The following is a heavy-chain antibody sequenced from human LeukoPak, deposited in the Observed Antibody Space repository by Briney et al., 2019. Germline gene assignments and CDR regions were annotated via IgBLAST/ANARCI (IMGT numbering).Heavy chain of an antibody. J-gene: IGHJ5*02. V-gene: IGHV1-69*05. Sequence: SVKVSCKASGGTFSSYAISWVQQAPGQGLEWMGRIIPIFGTANYAQKFQGRVTITTDESTSTAYMELSSLRSEDTAVYYCARDRRPGYSSGWWFDPWGQGTLVTVSS. D-gene: IGHD6-19*01. CDR3: ARDRRPGYSSGWWFDP. CDR1: GGTFSSYA. CDR2: IIPIFGTA.